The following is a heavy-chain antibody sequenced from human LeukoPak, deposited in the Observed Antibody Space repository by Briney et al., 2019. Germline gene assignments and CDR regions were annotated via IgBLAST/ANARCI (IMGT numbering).Heavy chain of an antibody. Sequence: GGSLRLSCAASGFTFDDYGMTWVRQAPGKGLEWVSGTSWNGGYTGYADSVRGRFTISRDNAKNTLYLQMNSLRAEDTALYYCTRGYVGIDYWGQGTLVTVSS. J-gene: IGHJ4*02. D-gene: IGHD5-12*01. CDR1: GFTFDDYG. V-gene: IGHV3-20*04. CDR2: TSWNGGYT. CDR3: TRGYVGIDY.